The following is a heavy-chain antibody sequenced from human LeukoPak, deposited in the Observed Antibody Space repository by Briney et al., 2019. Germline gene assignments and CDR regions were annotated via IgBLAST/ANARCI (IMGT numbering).Heavy chain of an antibody. Sequence: PGGSLRLSCAASGFTFSSYGMHWVRQAPGKGLEWVAVISYDGSNKYYADSVKGRFTTSRDNSKNTLYLQMNSLRAEDTAVYYCAIDVRYSGFGPSLFDYWGQGTLVSVSS. CDR2: ISYDGSNK. V-gene: IGHV3-30*03. J-gene: IGHJ4*02. D-gene: IGHD5-12*01. CDR1: GFTFSSYG. CDR3: AIDVRYSGFGPSLFDY.